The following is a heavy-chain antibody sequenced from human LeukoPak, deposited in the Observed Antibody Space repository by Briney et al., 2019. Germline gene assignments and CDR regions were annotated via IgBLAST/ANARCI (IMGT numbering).Heavy chain of an antibody. D-gene: IGHD6-19*01. CDR3: TRGVIALAAPSGFDN. CDR2: INGDGTST. CDR1: GFTFSIYW. V-gene: IGHV3-74*01. Sequence: GGSLRLSCAASGFTFSIYWMYWVRQVPGKGLVWVTRINGDGTSTIYADSVKGRFTISRDNAKNTLYLQMNSLRAEDTAVYYCTRGVIALAAPSGFDNWGQGTLVTVSS. J-gene: IGHJ4*02.